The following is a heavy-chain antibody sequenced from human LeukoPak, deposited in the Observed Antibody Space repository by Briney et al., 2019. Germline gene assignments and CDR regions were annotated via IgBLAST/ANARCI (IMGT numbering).Heavy chain of an antibody. Sequence: GGSLRLSCAASGFTFSNAWMSWVRQAPGKGLEWVGRIKSKTDGGTTDYAAPVKGRFTISRDDSKNTLYLQMNSLKTEDTAVYYCTTAVACTNGVCDYWGQGTLVTVSP. CDR2: IKSKTDGGTT. V-gene: IGHV3-15*01. J-gene: IGHJ4*02. CDR1: GFTFSNAW. CDR3: TTAVACTNGVCDY. D-gene: IGHD2-8*01.